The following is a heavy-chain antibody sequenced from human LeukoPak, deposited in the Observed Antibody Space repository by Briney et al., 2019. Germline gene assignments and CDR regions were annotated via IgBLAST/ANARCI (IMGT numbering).Heavy chain of an antibody. CDR1: GFTFSSYG. CDR3: VRDHCPSNNCYTSDDY. Sequence: PGGSLRLSCAASGFTFSSYGMHWVRQAPGKGLEWVTVISYDGRSKHYADSVKGRFTISRDNSKNTVYLQMNSLRAEDTALYYCVRDHCPSNNCYTSDDYWGQGTQVTVSS. CDR2: ISYDGRSK. V-gene: IGHV3-30*03. D-gene: IGHD2-2*02. J-gene: IGHJ4*02.